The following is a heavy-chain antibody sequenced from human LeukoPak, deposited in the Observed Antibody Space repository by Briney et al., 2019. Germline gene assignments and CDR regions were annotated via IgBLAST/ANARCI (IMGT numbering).Heavy chain of an antibody. CDR3: ARDLSGSYWGGYYYMDV. Sequence: SQTLSLTCAISGDSVSSNSAAWNWIRQSPSRGLEWLGRTYYRSKWYNDYAVSVKSRITINPDTSKNQFSLQLNSVTPEDTAVYYCARDLSGSYWGGYYYMDVWGKGTTVTVSS. CDR2: TYYRSKWYN. CDR1: GDSVSSNSAA. D-gene: IGHD1-26*01. V-gene: IGHV6-1*01. J-gene: IGHJ6*03.